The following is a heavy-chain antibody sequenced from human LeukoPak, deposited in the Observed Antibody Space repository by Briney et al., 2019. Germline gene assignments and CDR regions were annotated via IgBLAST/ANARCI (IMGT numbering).Heavy chain of an antibody. Sequence: GASVKVSCRASGYTFTGYYMHWVRQAPGQGLEWMGWIYPNSGGTNYAQKFQGRVTMTRDTSISTAYMELSRLRSDDTAVYYCARSLARRSYYYDSSGPMGYWGQGTLVTVSS. D-gene: IGHD3-22*01. J-gene: IGHJ4*02. CDR3: ARSLARRSYYYDSSGPMGY. CDR1: GYTFTGYY. CDR2: IYPNSGGT. V-gene: IGHV1-2*02.